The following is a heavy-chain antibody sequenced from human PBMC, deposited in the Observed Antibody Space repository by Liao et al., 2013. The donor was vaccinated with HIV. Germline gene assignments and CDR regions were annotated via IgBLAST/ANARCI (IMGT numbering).Heavy chain of an antibody. CDR2: IYTSGST. CDR3: ATVMGSAFDI. D-gene: IGHD1-26*01. V-gene: IGHV4-4*07. J-gene: IGHJ3*02. CDR1: SVAISRYY. Sequence: QLQLQESGPGLVKPSETLSLTCTVSSVAISRYYWSWIRQPAGKGLEWIGRIYTSGSTNYNPSLKSRVTMSVDTSKNQFSLKLSSVTAADTAVYYCATVMGSAFDIWGQGTMVTVSS.